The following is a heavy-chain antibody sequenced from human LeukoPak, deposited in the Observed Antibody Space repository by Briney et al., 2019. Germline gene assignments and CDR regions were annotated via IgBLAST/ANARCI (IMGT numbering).Heavy chain of an antibody. CDR1: GFTFSSYA. Sequence: RGSLRLSCAASGFTFSSYAMSWVRQAPGKRLGSVSPISGSGGSTYFADSVKGRFTISRDNSKNPVYLQMNSLRAEDTGVYYCAKEEAHDYGEVFDYWGQGNLVTVSS. J-gene: IGHJ4*02. CDR2: ISGSGGST. D-gene: IGHD4-17*01. CDR3: AKEEAHDYGEVFDY. V-gene: IGHV3-23*01.